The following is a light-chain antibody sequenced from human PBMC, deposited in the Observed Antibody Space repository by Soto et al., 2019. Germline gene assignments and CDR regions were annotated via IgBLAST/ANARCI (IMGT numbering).Light chain of an antibody. Sequence: EIVMTQSPATLSLAPLERVSLSCRASESVSTNLAWYQQKAGQAPRLLIAGASPRATGISARFSGSGSGTEFPLTISRLQSEDFAVYYCQQYSIWRTFGQGTKVDIK. CDR3: QQYSIWRT. CDR2: GAS. J-gene: IGKJ1*01. CDR1: ESVSTN. V-gene: IGKV3-15*01.